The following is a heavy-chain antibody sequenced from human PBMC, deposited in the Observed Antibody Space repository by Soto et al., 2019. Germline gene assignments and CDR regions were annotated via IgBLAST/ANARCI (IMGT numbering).Heavy chain of an antibody. CDR1: GGSISSYY. Sequence: PSETLSLTCTVSGGSISSYYWSWIRQPPVKGLEWIGYIYYSGSTNYNPSLKSRVTISVDTSKNQFSLKLSSVTAADTAVYYCARGLKGSIAARPPTRYYYYYMDVWGKGTTVTVSS. J-gene: IGHJ6*03. V-gene: IGHV4-59*01. CDR2: IYYSGST. CDR3: ARGLKGSIAARPPTRYYYYYMDV. D-gene: IGHD6-6*01.